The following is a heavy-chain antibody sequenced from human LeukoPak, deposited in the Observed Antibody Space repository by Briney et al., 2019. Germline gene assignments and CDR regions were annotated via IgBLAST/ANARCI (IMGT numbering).Heavy chain of an antibody. CDR1: GFTFRNYG. D-gene: IGHD3-10*01. Sequence: GRSLRLSCAASGFTFRNYGMHWVRRAPGKGLELLRFIWYDGSNTDYVDPMKGRFTISRDNSKNTVYLHMNSLRAEDTAVYHCARFVGSDYTGSFDLWGQGTPVTVSS. CDR2: IWYDGSNT. J-gene: IGHJ1*01. V-gene: IGHV3-33*01. CDR3: ARFVGSDYTGSFDL.